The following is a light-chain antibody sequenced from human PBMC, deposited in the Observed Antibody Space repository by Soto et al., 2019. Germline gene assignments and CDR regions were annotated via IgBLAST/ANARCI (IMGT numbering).Light chain of an antibody. Sequence: QSALTQPASVSGSPGQSITISCTGTSSDVGNYNYVSWYQQHPGKAPKLMIYDVTNRPSEVSNRFSGSKSGNTASLTISGLQTEDEADYYCSSYTSTSTLYVFGTGTKLTVL. J-gene: IGLJ1*01. CDR2: DVT. CDR3: SSYTSTSTLYV. CDR1: SSDVGNYNY. V-gene: IGLV2-14*01.